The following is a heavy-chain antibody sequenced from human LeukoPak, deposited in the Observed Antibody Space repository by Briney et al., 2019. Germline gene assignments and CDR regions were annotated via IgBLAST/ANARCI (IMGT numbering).Heavy chain of an antibody. V-gene: IGHV4-39*01. D-gene: IGHD3-3*01. CDR2: IYYCGRT. CDR1: GGSICSSSYY. Sequence: KPSETLSLTCTVSGGSICSSSYYCGWIRQPPGKGLEWFGRIYYCGRTYYNPSLKIRDTISEDTSHNLFSLKLSAVTAADTAVYYCARLRFLEWLYNWFDTWGQGTLVTVSS. J-gene: IGHJ5*02. CDR3: ARLRFLEWLYNWFDT.